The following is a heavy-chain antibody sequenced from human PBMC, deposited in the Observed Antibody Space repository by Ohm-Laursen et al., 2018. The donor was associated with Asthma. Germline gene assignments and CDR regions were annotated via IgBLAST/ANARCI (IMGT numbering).Heavy chain of an antibody. CDR2: ISAYNGNT. V-gene: IGHV1-18*04. CDR3: ARFKGRIAVAGGYYGMDV. D-gene: IGHD6-19*01. J-gene: IGHJ6*02. Sequence: SVKVSCKASGYTFTSYGISWVRQAPGQGLEWMGWISAYNGNTNYAQKLQGRVTMTTDTSTSTAYMELRSLRSDDTAVYYCARFKGRIAVAGGYYGMDVWGQGTTVTVSS. CDR1: GYTFTSYG.